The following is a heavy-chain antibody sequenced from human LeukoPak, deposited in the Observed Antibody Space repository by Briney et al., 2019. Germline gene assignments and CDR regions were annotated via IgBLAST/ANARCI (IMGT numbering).Heavy chain of an antibody. Sequence: GGSLRLSCAASGFTFSAYSMGWVRQAPGKGLEWLSLIYSSDRTYHADSVKGRFTVSRDDSENTLSLQMNMLRVEDTALYFCARVVGASHHTVDYWGQGALVTVSS. CDR1: GFTFSAYS. V-gene: IGHV3-53*01. CDR2: IYSSDRT. CDR3: ARVVGASHHTVDY. J-gene: IGHJ4*02. D-gene: IGHD1-26*01.